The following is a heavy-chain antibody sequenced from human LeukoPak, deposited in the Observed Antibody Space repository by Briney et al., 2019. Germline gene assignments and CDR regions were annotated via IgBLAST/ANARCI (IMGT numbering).Heavy chain of an antibody. D-gene: IGHD6-13*01. CDR2: MNPDNGNT. CDR1: GYRFINFD. Sequence: ASVKISCKTSGYRFINFDIYWVRQAPGQGLEWMGWMNPDNGNTGYAQKFQGRVSMSGDTSISTAFMVLSSLRSDDTAVYFCARGPRESSSSDYWGQGTLVTVSS. V-gene: IGHV1-8*01. J-gene: IGHJ4*02. CDR3: ARGPRESSSSDY.